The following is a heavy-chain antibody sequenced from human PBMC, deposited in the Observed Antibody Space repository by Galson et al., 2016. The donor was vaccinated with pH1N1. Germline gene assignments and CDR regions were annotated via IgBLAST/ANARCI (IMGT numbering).Heavy chain of an antibody. Sequence: SETLSLTCTLSGGSISGYFWSWIRQPPGKGLEWIGHAYDGVATDYNTSLKSRVTISIDTSKRQFFLNLTSVTAADTAVYYCARGLWDCTSINCYARTKSYFDPWGQGTRVTVSS. D-gene: IGHD2-2*01. CDR1: GGSISGYF. V-gene: IGHV4-59*01. J-gene: IGHJ5*02. CDR2: AYDGVAT. CDR3: ARGLWDCTSINCYARTKSYFDP.